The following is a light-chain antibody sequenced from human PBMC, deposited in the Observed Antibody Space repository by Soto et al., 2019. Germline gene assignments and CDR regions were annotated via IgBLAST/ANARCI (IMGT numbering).Light chain of an antibody. J-gene: IGKJ1*01. CDR2: DAS. CDR1: QSISSW. Sequence: DIKMTQSPSTLSASVGERVTITCRASQSISSWLAWYQQKPGKAPKLLIYDASSLESGVPSRFSGSGSGTEFTLTISSLQPDDFATYYCQQYNSYSTFGQGTKVEIK. CDR3: QQYNSYST. V-gene: IGKV1-5*01.